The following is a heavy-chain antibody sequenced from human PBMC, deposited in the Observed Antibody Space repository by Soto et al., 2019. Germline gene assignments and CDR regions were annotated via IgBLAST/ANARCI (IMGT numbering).Heavy chain of an antibody. V-gene: IGHV3-9*01. CDR1: GFTFDDYA. D-gene: IGHD4-17*01. Sequence: HLGGSLRLSCAASGFTFDDYAMHWVRQAPGKGLEWVSGISWNSGSIGYADSVKGRFTISRDNAKNSLYLQMNSLRAEDTALYYCAKDPQPTVTTPFDYWGQGTLVTVSS. J-gene: IGHJ4*02. CDR3: AKDPQPTVTTPFDY. CDR2: ISWNSGSI.